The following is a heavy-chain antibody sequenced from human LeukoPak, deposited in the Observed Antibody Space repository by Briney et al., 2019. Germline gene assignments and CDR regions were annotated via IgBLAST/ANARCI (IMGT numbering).Heavy chain of an antibody. V-gene: IGHV3-11*06. CDR1: GFTFSDYY. CDR2: ISSSSSYI. J-gene: IGHJ4*02. Sequence: PGGSLRLSCAVSGFTFSDYYMSWIRQAPGKGLEWVSSISSSSSYIYYADSVKGRFTISRDNAKNSLYLQMNSLRAEDTAVYYCASLYSSSWYRFDYWGQGTLVTVSS. D-gene: IGHD6-13*01. CDR3: ASLYSSSWYRFDY.